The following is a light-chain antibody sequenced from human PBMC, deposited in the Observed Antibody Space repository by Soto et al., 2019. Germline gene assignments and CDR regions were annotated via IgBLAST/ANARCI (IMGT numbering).Light chain of an antibody. Sequence: DIPMTQSPSSLSASVGDRVTITCRASQGISTYLGWYQQKPGKVPKSLIYSASSLQSGVPSRFSASGSGTEFTLTISYMQPDDFATYYCQQYYRYPWMFGQGTKVEV. CDR1: QGISTY. CDR2: SAS. CDR3: QQYYRYPWM. J-gene: IGKJ1*01. V-gene: IGKV1-16*01.